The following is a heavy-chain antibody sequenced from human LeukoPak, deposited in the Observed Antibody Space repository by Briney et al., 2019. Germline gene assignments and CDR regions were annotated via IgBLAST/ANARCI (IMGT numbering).Heavy chain of an antibody. Sequence: GGSLRLSCAASGFTFSSYAMSWVRQAPGKGLEWVSAISGSGGSTYYADSVKGRFTISRDNSKNTRYLQMNSLRAEDTAVYYCALYSSSWYSPFDYWGQGTLVTVSS. V-gene: IGHV3-23*01. J-gene: IGHJ4*02. CDR3: ALYSSSWYSPFDY. D-gene: IGHD6-13*01. CDR1: GFTFSSYA. CDR2: ISGSGGST.